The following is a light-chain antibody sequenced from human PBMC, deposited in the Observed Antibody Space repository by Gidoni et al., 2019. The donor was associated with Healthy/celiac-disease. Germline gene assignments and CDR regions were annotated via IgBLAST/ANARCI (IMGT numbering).Light chain of an antibody. CDR2: AAS. V-gene: IGKV1-39*01. J-gene: IGKJ4*01. CDR1: QSISSY. CDR3: QQSYSTPT. Sequence: DIQMTQSPSSLSASVGYRVTITCRASQSISSYLNWYQQKPGKAPKLLIYAASSLQSGVPSRFSGSGSGTDFTLTISSLQPEDFATYYCQQSYSTPTFGGXTKVEIK.